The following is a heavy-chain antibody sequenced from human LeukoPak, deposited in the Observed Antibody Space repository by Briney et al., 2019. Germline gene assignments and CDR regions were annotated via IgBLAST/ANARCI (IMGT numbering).Heavy chain of an antibody. CDR1: GYTFTSYD. Sequence: ASVKVSCKASGYTFTSYDINWVRQATGQRLEWMGWMNPNSGNTGYAQKFQARLIMTRNTSISTAYMELSSLRSEDTAVYYCARAARRPYSGSYYSAYWGQGTLVTVSS. CDR2: MNPNSGNT. J-gene: IGHJ4*02. CDR3: ARAARRPYSGSYYSAY. V-gene: IGHV1-8*01. D-gene: IGHD1-26*01.